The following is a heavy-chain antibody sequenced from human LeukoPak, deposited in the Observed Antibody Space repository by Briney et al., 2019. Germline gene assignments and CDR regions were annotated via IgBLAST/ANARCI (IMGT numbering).Heavy chain of an antibody. CDR1: GGSLGSYY. V-gene: IGHV4-4*07. Sequence: SETLSLTCTVSGGSLGSYYWGWIRQPAGKGLEWIGRIYTSGSTTYNPSLRSRVTISVDISKNHLSLKLTSVTAADTAVYYCARLSNHYDSEGYYYAFDKWGQGTLVTVSS. D-gene: IGHD3-22*01. CDR3: ARLSNHYDSEGYYYAFDK. CDR2: IYTSGST. J-gene: IGHJ4*02.